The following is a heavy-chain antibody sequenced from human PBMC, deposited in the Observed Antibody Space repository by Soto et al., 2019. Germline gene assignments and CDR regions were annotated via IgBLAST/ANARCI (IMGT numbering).Heavy chain of an antibody. CDR1: GGSISSYY. D-gene: IGHD3-22*01. Sequence: SETLSLTCTVSGGSISSYYWSWIRQPPGKGLEWIGYIYYSGSTNYNPSLKSRVTISVDTSKNQFSLKLSSVTAADTAVYYCARVFDYYDSSGYYRWFDPWGQGTLVTVS. J-gene: IGHJ5*02. CDR3: ARVFDYYDSSGYYRWFDP. CDR2: IYYSGST. V-gene: IGHV4-59*01.